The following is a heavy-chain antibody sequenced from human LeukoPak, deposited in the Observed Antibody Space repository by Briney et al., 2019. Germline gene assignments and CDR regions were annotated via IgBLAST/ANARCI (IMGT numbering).Heavy chain of an antibody. Sequence: GGSLILSCAASGFTFSSYAMHWVRQAPGKGLEWVAVISYDGSNKYYADSVKGRFTISRDNSKNTLYLQMNSLRAEDTAVYYCARDPAVAAAGLFYYFDYWGQGTLVTVSS. CDR2: ISYDGSNK. CDR3: ARDPAVAAAGLFYYFDY. CDR1: GFTFSSYA. J-gene: IGHJ4*02. D-gene: IGHD6-13*01. V-gene: IGHV3-30-3*01.